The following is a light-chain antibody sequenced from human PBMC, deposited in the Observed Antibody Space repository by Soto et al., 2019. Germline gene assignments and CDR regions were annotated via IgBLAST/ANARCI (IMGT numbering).Light chain of an antibody. CDR2: DVT. J-gene: IGLJ2*01. V-gene: IGLV2-14*01. CDR3: IAYTGSSTLVV. CDR1: SSDLGSYDY. Sequence: QSALTQPASVSGSPGQSITISCTGTSSDLGSYDYVSWYQQHPGKAPKLMIYDVTNRPSGVSNRFSASKSGSTASLTISGLQAEDEADYYCIAYTGSSTLVVFGGGTKLTVL.